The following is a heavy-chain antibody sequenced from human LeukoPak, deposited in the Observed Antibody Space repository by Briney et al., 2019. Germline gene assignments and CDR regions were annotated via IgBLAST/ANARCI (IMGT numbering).Heavy chain of an antibody. CDR3: ARVGPLGAFDM. J-gene: IGHJ3*02. D-gene: IGHD7-27*01. CDR1: GYTFTTYY. V-gene: IGHV1-46*01. CDR2: INPSGGST. Sequence: GASMKVSCKASGYTFTTYYMHWVRQAPGQGLEWMGIINPSGGSTSYAQKFQGRVTMTRDMSTSTVYMELSSLRSEDTAVYYCARVGPLGAFDMWGQGTMVTVSS.